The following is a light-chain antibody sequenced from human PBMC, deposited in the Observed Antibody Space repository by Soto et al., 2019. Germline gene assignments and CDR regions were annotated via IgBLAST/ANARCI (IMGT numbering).Light chain of an antibody. CDR3: QQYGSSPPRLT. CDR2: GAS. CDR1: QSVSSSY. V-gene: IGKV3-20*01. Sequence: DIVLTQSPGTLSLSPGERATISCRASQSVSSSYLAWYQNQPGQAPRLLIYGASIRAAGIPDRFRGSGSGTDSNLTISIMGPEDFEVDYCQQYGSSPPRLTFGGGTKVEIK. J-gene: IGKJ4*01.